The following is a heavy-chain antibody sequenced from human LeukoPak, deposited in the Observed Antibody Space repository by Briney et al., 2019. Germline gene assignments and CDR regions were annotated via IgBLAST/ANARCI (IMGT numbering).Heavy chain of an antibody. Sequence: PGGSLRLSCAASGFTFSSYALSWVRQAPGKGLEWVSAISGSGGSTYYADSVKGRFTISRDNSKNTLYLQMNRLRAEDTAVYYCAKLPITIFGVVISYYFDYWGQGTLVTVSS. CDR1: GFTFSSYA. CDR3: AKLPITIFGVVISYYFDY. CDR2: ISGSGGST. D-gene: IGHD3-3*01. V-gene: IGHV3-23*01. J-gene: IGHJ4*02.